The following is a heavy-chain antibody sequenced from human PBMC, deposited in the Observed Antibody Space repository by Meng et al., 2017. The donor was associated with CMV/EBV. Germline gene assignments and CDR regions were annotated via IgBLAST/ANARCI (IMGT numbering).Heavy chain of an antibody. J-gene: IGHJ4*02. CDR1: GFTFSSYG. CDR3: AKDRRYYDSSGYFDY. V-gene: IGHV3-30*02. D-gene: IGHD3-22*01. Sequence: GESLKISCAAPGFTFSSYGMHWVRQAPGKGLEWVAFIRYDGSNKYYADSVKGRFTISRDNSKNTLYLQMNSLRAEDTAVYYCAKDRRYYDSSGYFDYWGQGTLVTVSS. CDR2: IRYDGSNK.